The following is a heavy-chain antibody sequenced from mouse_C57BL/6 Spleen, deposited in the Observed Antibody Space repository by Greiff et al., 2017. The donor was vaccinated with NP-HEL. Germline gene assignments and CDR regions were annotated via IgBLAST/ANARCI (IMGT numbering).Heavy chain of an antibody. D-gene: IGHD3-1*01. CDR1: GYTFTDYE. CDR2: IDPETGGT. CDR3: TSLGDGTKFAY. J-gene: IGHJ3*01. Sequence: QVQLQQSGAELVRPGASVTLSCTASGYTFTDYEMHWVKQTPVHGLEWIGAIDPETGGTAYNQKFKGKAILTADKSSSTAYMELRSLTSEDSAVYYCTSLGDGTKFAYWGQGTLVTVSA. V-gene: IGHV1-15*01.